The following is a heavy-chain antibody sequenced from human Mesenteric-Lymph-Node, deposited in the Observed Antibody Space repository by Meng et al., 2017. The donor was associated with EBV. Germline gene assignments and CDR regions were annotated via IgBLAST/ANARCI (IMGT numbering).Heavy chain of an antibody. CDR1: GYTFSGFY. CDR2: LDPNNGDT. V-gene: IGHV1-2*06. CDR3: ARDSTGDSRRFDP. D-gene: IGHD3-22*01. Sequence: HLVQSGADVKKPGASLKVSCKASGYTFSGFYMNWVRQAPGQGLEWMGRLDPNNGDTNYAQKFQGRVTMTADTSITTAYMELRSLTSEDTAVYYCARDSTGDSRRFDPWGQGTLVTVSS. J-gene: IGHJ5*02.